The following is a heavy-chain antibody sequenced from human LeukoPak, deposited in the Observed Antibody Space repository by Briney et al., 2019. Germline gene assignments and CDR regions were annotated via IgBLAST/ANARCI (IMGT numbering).Heavy chain of an antibody. CDR3: ARASGVGYSYGNADF. J-gene: IGHJ4*02. Sequence: TLSLTCSVSGGSIRSYYWGWIRQPPGKALEWIGYISNSGTTNYNPSLKSRVTISVDTRKNQFSLKLTSVTAADTAVYYCARASGVGYSYGNADFWGQGTLVTVSS. CDR1: GGSIRSYY. V-gene: IGHV4-59*01. CDR2: ISNSGTT. D-gene: IGHD5-18*01.